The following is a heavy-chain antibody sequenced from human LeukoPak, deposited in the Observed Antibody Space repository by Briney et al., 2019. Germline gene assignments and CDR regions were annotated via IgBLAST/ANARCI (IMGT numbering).Heavy chain of an antibody. CDR3: TRKSAPFDL. CDR1: GFTFSDYT. D-gene: IGHD3-3*01. CDR2: IHTSSDYV. V-gene: IGHV3-21*01. Sequence: GGSLRLSCAASGFTFSDYTMNWVRPTPGLPPEWVSSIHTSSDYVYYADSVKGRFISSRDNAKNSLYLQMNSLRVEDTGVYYCTRKSAPFDLWGQGILVTVSS. J-gene: IGHJ4*02.